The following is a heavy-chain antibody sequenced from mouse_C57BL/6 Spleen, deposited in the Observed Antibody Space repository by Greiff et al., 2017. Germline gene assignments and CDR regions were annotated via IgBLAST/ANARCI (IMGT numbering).Heavy chain of an antibody. V-gene: IGHV1-69*01. Sequence: QVQLQQPGAELVMPGASVKLSCKASGYTFTSYWMHWVKQRPGQGLEWIGEIDPSDSYTNYNQKVKGKSTLTVDKSSSTAYMQLSSLTSEDSAVYYCARRRWLLLFAYWGQGTLVTVSA. CDR3: ARRRWLLLFAY. D-gene: IGHD2-3*01. J-gene: IGHJ3*01. CDR1: GYTFTSYW. CDR2: IDPSDSYT.